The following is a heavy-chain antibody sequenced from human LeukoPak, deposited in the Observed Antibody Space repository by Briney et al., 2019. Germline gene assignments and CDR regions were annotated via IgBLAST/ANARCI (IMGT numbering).Heavy chain of an antibody. J-gene: IGHJ4*02. CDR3: ARTSGLERQLYFDY. V-gene: IGHV3-11*06. D-gene: IGHD1-1*01. Sequence: GGSLRLSCAASGFTLNDYYLTWIRQAPGKGLEWISYISISSTYTHYADSEKGRFTISRDNAKNSLYLQMNSLRAEDTAVYYCARTSGLERQLYFDYWGQGTLVTVSS. CDR1: GFTLNDYY. CDR2: ISISSTYT.